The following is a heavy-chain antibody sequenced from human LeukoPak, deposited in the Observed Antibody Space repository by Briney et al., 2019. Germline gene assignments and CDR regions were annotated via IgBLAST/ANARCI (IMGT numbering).Heavy chain of an antibody. J-gene: IGHJ4*02. CDR2: IVSNGGNT. CDR3: ARGGYYAASDI. CDR1: ELTFSTHA. Sequence: GGSLRLSCAASELTFSTHAMHWVRQAPGKGLEYFSAIVSNGGNTYYADSVRGRFTISRDNSKDTVYLQMGSLRPEDTAVYYCARGGYYAASDIWGQGALVTVSS. D-gene: IGHD3-3*01. V-gene: IGHV3-64*02.